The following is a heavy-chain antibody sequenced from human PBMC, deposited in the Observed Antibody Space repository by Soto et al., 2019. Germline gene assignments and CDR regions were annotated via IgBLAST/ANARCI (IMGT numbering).Heavy chain of an antibody. CDR1: GGSISSYY. V-gene: IGHV4-59*01. CDR2: IYYSGST. Sequence: PSETLSLTXTVSGGSISSYYWSWIRQPPGKGLEWIGYIYYSGSTNYNPSLKSRVTISVDTSKNQFSLKLSSVTAADTAVYYCARDDARDGMDVWGQGTTVTVSS. D-gene: IGHD2-2*01. CDR3: ARDDARDGMDV. J-gene: IGHJ6*02.